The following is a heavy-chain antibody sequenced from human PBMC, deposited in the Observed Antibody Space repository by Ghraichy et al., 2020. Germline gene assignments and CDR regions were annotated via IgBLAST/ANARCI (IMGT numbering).Heavy chain of an antibody. CDR3: ARQADGYCSSTSCYPRPHYYYYYMDV. Sequence: SETLSLTCTVSGGSISSYYWSWIRQPAGKGLEWIGRIYTSGSTNYNPSLKSRVTMSVDTSKNQFSLKLSSVTAADTAVYYCARQADGYCSSTSCYPRPHYYYYYMDVWGKGTTVTVSS. CDR2: IYTSGST. D-gene: IGHD2-2*01. CDR1: GGSISSYY. J-gene: IGHJ6*03. V-gene: IGHV4-4*07.